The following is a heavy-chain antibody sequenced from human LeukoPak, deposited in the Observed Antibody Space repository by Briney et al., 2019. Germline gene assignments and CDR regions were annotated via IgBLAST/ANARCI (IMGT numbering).Heavy chain of an antibody. Sequence: GGSLSLSCAASGFTFTNHAMSWVRQAPGKGLEWVSVIYIVDSKSYADSVRGRFTFSRDRSKNTLYLQMNSLRADDTAVYYCARGLGRELSHSFDYWGQGILVTVSS. J-gene: IGHJ4*02. CDR2: IYIVDSK. D-gene: IGHD3-16*02. CDR3: ARGLGRELSHSFDY. V-gene: IGHV3-53*01. CDR1: GFTFTNHA.